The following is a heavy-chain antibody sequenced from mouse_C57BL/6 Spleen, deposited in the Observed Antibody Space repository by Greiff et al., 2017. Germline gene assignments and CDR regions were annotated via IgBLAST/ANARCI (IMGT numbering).Heavy chain of an antibody. CDR3: ARVPITTVVAKKAMDY. CDR1: GYTFTSYW. Sequence: VQLQQPGTELVKPGASVKLSCKASGYTFTSYWMHWVKQRPGQGLEWIGNINPSNGGTNYNEKFKSKATLTVDKSSSTAYMQLSSLTSEDSAVYYCARVPITTVVAKKAMDYWGQGTSVTVSS. J-gene: IGHJ4*01. V-gene: IGHV1-53*01. D-gene: IGHD1-1*01. CDR2: INPSNGGT.